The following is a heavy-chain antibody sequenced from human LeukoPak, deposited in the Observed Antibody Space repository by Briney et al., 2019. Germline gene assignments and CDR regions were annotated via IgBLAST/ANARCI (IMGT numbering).Heavy chain of an antibody. D-gene: IGHD4-17*01. V-gene: IGHV3-21*01. CDR1: GFTFSSYS. CDR3: ARTDYGDYVGVYYYYMDV. Sequence: AGGSLRLSCAASGFTFSSYSMNWVRQAPGKGLEWVSSISSSSSYIYYADSVKGRFTISRDNAKNSLYLQMNSLRAEDTAVYYCARTDYGDYVGVYYYYMDVWGKGTTVTVSS. J-gene: IGHJ6*03. CDR2: ISSSSSYI.